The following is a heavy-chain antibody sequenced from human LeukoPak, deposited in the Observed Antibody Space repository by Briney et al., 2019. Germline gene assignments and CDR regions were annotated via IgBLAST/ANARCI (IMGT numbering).Heavy chain of an antibody. Sequence: SETLSLTCTVSGYSISSGYYWGWIRQPPGKGLEWIGSIYHSGSTYYNPSLKSRVTISVDTSKNQFSLKLSSVTAADTAVYYCATVLDYGGLGMGYWGQGTLVTVSS. CDR3: ATVLDYGGLGMGY. CDR2: IYHSGST. V-gene: IGHV4-38-2*02. J-gene: IGHJ4*02. D-gene: IGHD4-17*01. CDR1: GYSISSGYY.